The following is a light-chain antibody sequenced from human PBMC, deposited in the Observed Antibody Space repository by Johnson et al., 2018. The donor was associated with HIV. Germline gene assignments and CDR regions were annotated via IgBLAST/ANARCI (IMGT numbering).Light chain of an antibody. Sequence: QPVLTQPPSVSAAPGQKVTISCSGSSSNIGNNYVSWYQQLPGTAPKLLIYENNKRPSGIPDRFSGSKSGTSATLGITGLQTGDEADYYCGNWDSSLSAGSVFGPGTKVTVL. V-gene: IGLV1-51*02. CDR3: GNWDSSLSAGSV. CDR2: ENN. J-gene: IGLJ1*01. CDR1: SSNIGNNY.